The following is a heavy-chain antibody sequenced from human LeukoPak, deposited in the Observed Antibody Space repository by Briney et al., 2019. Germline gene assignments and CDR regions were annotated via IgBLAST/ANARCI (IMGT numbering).Heavy chain of an antibody. D-gene: IGHD1-26*01. CDR2: IRNKADGGTP. CDR3: TRDPPTRY. J-gene: IGHJ4*02. V-gene: IGHV3-49*05. CDR1: GFTFGDYT. Sequence: NPEGSLRLSCTASGFTFGDYTRTWIRQAPGKGLEWVGFIRNKADGGTPEYAASVKGRFTISRDDSKSIAYLQLNSLKTDNTAVYYCTRDPPTRYWGQGTLVSVSS.